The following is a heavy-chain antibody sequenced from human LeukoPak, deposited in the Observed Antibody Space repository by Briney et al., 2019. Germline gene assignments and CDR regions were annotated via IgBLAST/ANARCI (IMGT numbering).Heavy chain of an antibody. V-gene: IGHV4-30-2*01. CDR2: IYHSGSGST. CDR3: ASADYYRLDF. CDR1: GGSISSGGHS. D-gene: IGHD3-10*01. Sequence: SETLSLTCTVSGGSISSGGHSWSWIRQPPGKGLEWIGYIYHSGSGSTYYNPSLKSRVTISIDKSKNQFSLKLSSVTAADTAVYFCASADYYRLDFWGQGTLVTVSS. J-gene: IGHJ4*02.